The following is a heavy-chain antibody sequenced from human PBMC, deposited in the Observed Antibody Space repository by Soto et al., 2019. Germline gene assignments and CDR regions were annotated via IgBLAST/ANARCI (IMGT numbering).Heavy chain of an antibody. J-gene: IGHJ4*02. V-gene: IGHV3-23*01. D-gene: IGHD6-19*01. CDR1: GFTFSNYA. Sequence: GVSLRLSCAASGFTFSNYAMGWVRQAPGKGLEWVSGIGGGGGRTYYADSVKGRFTISRDNSKNTLYLQMNSVRVEDTAIYFCAKLAEEVAGPVYGYWGQGALVTVSS. CDR3: AKLAEEVAGPVYGY. CDR2: IGGGGGRT.